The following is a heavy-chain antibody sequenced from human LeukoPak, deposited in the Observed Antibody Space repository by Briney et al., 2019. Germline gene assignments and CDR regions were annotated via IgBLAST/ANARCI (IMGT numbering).Heavy chain of an antibody. V-gene: IGHV3-48*01. CDR2: ISSSSSTI. Sequence: PGGSLRLSCAASGFTFSNYNMNWVRQAPGKGLEWVSYISSSSSTIYYADSVKGRFTISRHNAKNSLYLQMNSLRAEDTAVYYCASLYGEILDYWGQGTLVTVSS. J-gene: IGHJ4*02. CDR1: GFTFSNYN. D-gene: IGHD4-17*01. CDR3: ASLYGEILDY.